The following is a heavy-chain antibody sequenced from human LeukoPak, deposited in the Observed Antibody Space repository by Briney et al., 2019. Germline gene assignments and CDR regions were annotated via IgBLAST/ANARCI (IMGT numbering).Heavy chain of an antibody. CDR1: GLSFSSYG. J-gene: IGHJ4*02. CDR2: IYYDGSNQ. V-gene: IGHV3-33*08. D-gene: IGHD1-26*01. CDR3: ATDRNSGKYYDY. Sequence: GRSLRLSCAASGLSFSSYGMHWVRQAPGKGLEWVAVIYYDGSNQYYVDSVKGRFTVSRDNAKNTLYLQMDSLRAEDTAVYYCATDRNSGKYYDYWGQGTLVTVSS.